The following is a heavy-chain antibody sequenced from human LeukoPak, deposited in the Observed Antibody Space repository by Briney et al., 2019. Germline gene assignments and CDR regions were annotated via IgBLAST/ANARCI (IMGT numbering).Heavy chain of an antibody. CDR1: GGSISSSSYY. Sequence: SETLSLTCTVSGGSISSSSYYWGWIRQPPGKGLEWIGSIYYSGSTYYNPSLKSRVTISVDTSKNQFSLKLGSVTAADTAVYYCARSSGYVSYFDYWGQGTLVTVSS. J-gene: IGHJ4*02. V-gene: IGHV4-39*01. CDR2: IYYSGST. CDR3: ARSSGYVSYFDY. D-gene: IGHD5-12*01.